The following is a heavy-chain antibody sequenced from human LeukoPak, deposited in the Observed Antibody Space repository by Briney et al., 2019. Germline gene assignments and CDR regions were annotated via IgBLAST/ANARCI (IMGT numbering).Heavy chain of an antibody. CDR2: IYSGGST. Sequence: PGGSLRLSCAASGFTFTTYAMSWVRQAPGKGLEWVSVIYSGGSTYYADSVKGRFTISRDNSKNTLYLQMNSLRAEDTAVYYCATSGSYSYFDYWGQGTLVTVSS. CDR3: ATSGSYSYFDY. J-gene: IGHJ4*02. CDR1: GFTFTTYA. V-gene: IGHV3-53*01. D-gene: IGHD1-26*01.